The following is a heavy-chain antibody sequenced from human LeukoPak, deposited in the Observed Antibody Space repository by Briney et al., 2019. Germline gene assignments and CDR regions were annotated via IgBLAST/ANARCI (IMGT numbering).Heavy chain of an antibody. CDR2: IYTSGST. CDR1: GGSISSGSYY. D-gene: IGHD1-26*01. J-gene: IGHJ4*02. Sequence: SQTLSLTCTVSGGSISSGSYYWSWIRQPAGKGLGWIGRIYTSGSTNYNPSLKSRVTISVDTSKNQFSLKLSSVTAADTAVYYCARDSGSAYFDYWGQGTLVTVSS. CDR3: ARDSGSAYFDY. V-gene: IGHV4-61*02.